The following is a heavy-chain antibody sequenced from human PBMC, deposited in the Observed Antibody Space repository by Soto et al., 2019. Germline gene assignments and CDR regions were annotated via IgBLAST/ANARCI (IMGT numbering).Heavy chain of an antibody. D-gene: IGHD6-19*01. CDR2: TYPDDSDT. CDR1: GYSVTSNW. CDR3: AMPFDTSGWYVY. J-gene: IGHJ4*02. V-gene: IGHV5-51*04. Sequence: SLEIPCKGYGYSVTSNWLPCVRQMPGKGLELMGITYPDDSDTRYSASFQRQVTISADKPISAAYLQWSSLKSPDTAMYYSAMPFDTSGWYVYWGQGTLV.